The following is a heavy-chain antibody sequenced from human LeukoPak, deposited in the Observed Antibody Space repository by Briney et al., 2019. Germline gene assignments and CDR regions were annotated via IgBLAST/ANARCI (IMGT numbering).Heavy chain of an antibody. D-gene: IGHD1-26*01. J-gene: IGHJ4*02. Sequence: ASVKVSCKVSRYTPTELSLHWVRQAPGKGLEWMGGLDPEDGEMIYSQKFQGRVTMTEDTSTDIAYMEMSSLRSEDTAVYYCATGRTKWDLLNYWGQGTLVTVSS. CDR3: ATGRTKWDLLNY. CDR2: LDPEDGEM. CDR1: RYTPTELS. V-gene: IGHV1-24*01.